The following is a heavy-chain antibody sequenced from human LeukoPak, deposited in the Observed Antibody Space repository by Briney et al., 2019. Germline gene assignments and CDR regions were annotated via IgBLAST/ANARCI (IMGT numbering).Heavy chain of an antibody. CDR1: GGSISSYGYY. J-gene: IGHJ5*02. Sequence: PSETLSLTCSVSGGSISSYGYYWSWIRQHPGKGLEWIGFIYYSGSTLYAPSFRSRVTISVDTSKNQFSLQLTSLTAADTAIYYCATYRDPVNRVAWFDPWGQGMLVTVPS. CDR2: IYYSGST. V-gene: IGHV4-31*03. D-gene: IGHD4-17*01. CDR3: ATYRDPVNRVAWFDP.